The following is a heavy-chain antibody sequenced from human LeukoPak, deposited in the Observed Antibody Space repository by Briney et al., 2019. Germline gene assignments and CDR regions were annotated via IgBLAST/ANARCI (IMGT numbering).Heavy chain of an antibody. Sequence: PGGSLRLSCAASGFTFSIYARSWVRQAPGKGVEWGSAISGGGGSTYYADSVKGRFTISRDNPKSTLFLQMNSLRAEYAAVYYCAKDPRVGSRVATPCHWGQGTLVTVSS. CDR3: AKDPRVGSRVATPCH. D-gene: IGHD5-24*01. CDR1: GFTFSIYA. J-gene: IGHJ4*02. V-gene: IGHV3-23*01. CDR2: ISGGGGST.